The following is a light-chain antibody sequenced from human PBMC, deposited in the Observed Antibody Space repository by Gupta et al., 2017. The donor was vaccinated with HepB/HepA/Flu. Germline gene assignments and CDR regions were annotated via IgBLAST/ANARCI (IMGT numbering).Light chain of an antibody. Sequence: ETVMTQSPATLSVSPGERATLSCRASQSVGRNLAWYQQRPGQAPRLLIYGASTRGTGIPVRFSGNGSGTEFTLTISSLQSEDFAIYYCQQDDNWPLTFGGGTKVEIK. CDR3: QQDDNWPLT. CDR1: QSVGRN. J-gene: IGKJ4*01. CDR2: GAS. V-gene: IGKV3-15*01.